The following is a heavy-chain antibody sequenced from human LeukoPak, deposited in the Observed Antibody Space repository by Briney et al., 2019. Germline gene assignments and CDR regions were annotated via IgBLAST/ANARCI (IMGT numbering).Heavy chain of an antibody. Sequence: GASVKVSCKTSGYTFSTYYLHWVRQAPGQGLEWMGLINPRGGSTTYAQKFQGRVAMTRDTSINTTYMELSRLKSDDTAVYYCARDVRRNNSSHIDCWGQGALVTVSS. J-gene: IGHJ4*02. D-gene: IGHD6-13*01. V-gene: IGHV1-46*01. CDR1: GYTFSTYY. CDR2: INPRGGST. CDR3: ARDVRRNNSSHIDC.